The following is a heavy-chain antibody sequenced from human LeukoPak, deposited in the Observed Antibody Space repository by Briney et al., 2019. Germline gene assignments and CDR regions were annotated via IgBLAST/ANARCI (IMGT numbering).Heavy chain of an antibody. D-gene: IGHD1-26*01. J-gene: IGHJ4*02. CDR2: ISSSSSYI. CDR1: GFTFSSYS. CDR3: ARGSIVGADGLFDY. V-gene: IGHV3-21*01. Sequence: GGSLRLSCAASGFTFSSYSMNWVRQAPGKGLEWVSSISSSSSYIYYADSVKGRFTISRDNAKNSLYLQINSLRAEDTAVYYCARGSIVGADGLFDYWGQGTLVTVSS.